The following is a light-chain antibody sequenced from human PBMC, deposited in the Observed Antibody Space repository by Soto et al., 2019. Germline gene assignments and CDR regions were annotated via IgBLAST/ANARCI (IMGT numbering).Light chain of an antibody. V-gene: IGKV1-39*01. CDR2: AAS. Sequence: DIQMTQSPSSLSASVGDRVTITCRPSQSISTYLNWYQQKPGKAPKLLIHAASSLESGVPSRFSCGGSGTDFTLTISSLQPEESPTDYCQQSYSIPVTFGQGAKVESK. J-gene: IGKJ2*01. CDR3: QQSYSIPVT. CDR1: QSISTY.